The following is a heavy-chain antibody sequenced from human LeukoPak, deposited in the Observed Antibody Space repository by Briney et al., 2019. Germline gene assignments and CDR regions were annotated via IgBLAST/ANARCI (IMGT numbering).Heavy chain of an antibody. Sequence: GRSLRLSCAASGFTFSSYAMHWVRQAPGKGLEWVAVISYDGSNKYYADSAKGRFTISRDNSKNTLYLQMNSLRAEDTAVYYCARELQRVVPAAIPLGYYGMDVWGKGTTVTVSS. CDR1: GFTFSSYA. J-gene: IGHJ6*04. D-gene: IGHD2-2*01. CDR2: ISYDGSNK. V-gene: IGHV3-30*04. CDR3: ARELQRVVPAAIPLGYYGMDV.